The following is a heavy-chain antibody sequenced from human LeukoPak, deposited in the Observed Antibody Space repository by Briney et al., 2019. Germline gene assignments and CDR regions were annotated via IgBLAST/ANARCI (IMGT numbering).Heavy chain of an antibody. D-gene: IGHD6-13*01. J-gene: IGHJ4*02. Sequence: ASVKVSCKASGYTFTGYYMHWVRQAPGQGLEWMGWINPNSGGTNYAQKFQGRVTMTRNTSISTAYMELSSLRSEDTAVYYCARGPSIAAAESSYYFDYWGQGTLVTVSS. CDR2: INPNSGGT. CDR1: GYTFTGYY. CDR3: ARGPSIAAAESSYYFDY. V-gene: IGHV1-2*02.